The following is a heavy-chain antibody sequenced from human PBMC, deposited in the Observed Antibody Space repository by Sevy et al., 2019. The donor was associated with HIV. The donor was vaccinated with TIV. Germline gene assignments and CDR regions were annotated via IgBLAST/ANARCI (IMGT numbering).Heavy chain of an antibody. CDR2: INHDGSEK. V-gene: IGHV3-7*01. J-gene: IGHJ5*02. CDR3: ARLRPDEFWSAYWAPNGFDP. Sequence: GGSLRLSCAASGFTSSKYWMSWVRQAPGKGLEWVANINHDGSEKHYVDSVKGRFTISRDNAKNSLYLQMRSLRAEDTAVYYCARLRPDEFWSAYWAPNGFDPWGQGSLVTVSS. D-gene: IGHD3-3*01. CDR1: GFTSSKYW.